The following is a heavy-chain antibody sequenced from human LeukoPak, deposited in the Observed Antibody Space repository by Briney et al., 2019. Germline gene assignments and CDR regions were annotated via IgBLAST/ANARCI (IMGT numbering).Heavy chain of an antibody. Sequence: GVSLRLSCAASGFMFSSNWMSWVRLAPGKGLEWVANIKEDGTETYYVDSVKGRFTISRDNAKNSLYLQMNSLRVEDTAVYYCAKEGRSLQTYWGQGTLVTVSS. J-gene: IGHJ4*02. V-gene: IGHV3-7*03. CDR1: GFMFSSNW. D-gene: IGHD5-24*01. CDR2: IKEDGTET. CDR3: AKEGRSLQTY.